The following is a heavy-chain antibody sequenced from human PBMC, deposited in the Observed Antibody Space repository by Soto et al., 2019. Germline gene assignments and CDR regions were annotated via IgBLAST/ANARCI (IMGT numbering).Heavy chain of an antibody. J-gene: IGHJ3*02. V-gene: IGHV4-34*01. D-gene: IGHD6-19*01. CDR3: ARSLLTRARYSSGWYRFHDAFDI. CDR1: GGSFSGYY. CDR2: INHSGST. Sequence: QVQLQQWGAGLLKPSETLSLTCAVYGGSFSGYYWSWIRQPPGKGLEWIGEINHSGSTNYNPSLKSRVTISVDTSKNQFSLKLSSVTAADTAVYYCARSLLTRARYSSGWYRFHDAFDIWGQGTMVTVSS.